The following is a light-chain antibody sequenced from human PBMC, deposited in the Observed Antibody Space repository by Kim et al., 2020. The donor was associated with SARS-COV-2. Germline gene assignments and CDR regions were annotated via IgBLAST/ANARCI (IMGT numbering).Light chain of an antibody. V-gene: IGLV10-54*04. Sequence: RQTDTLTCSGNSNNVGNEGATWLQQLQSHPPKLLSYRNNNRPSGISERFSASRSGNTASLTITGLQPEDEGDYYCSAWDSSLSGWVFGGGTKVTVL. CDR2: RNN. CDR3: SAWDSSLSGWV. J-gene: IGLJ3*02. CDR1: SNNVGNEG.